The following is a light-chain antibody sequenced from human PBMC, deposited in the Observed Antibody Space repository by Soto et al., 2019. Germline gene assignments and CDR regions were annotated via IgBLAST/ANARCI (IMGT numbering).Light chain of an antibody. J-gene: IGLJ1*01. CDR1: SSDVGGYNY. Sequence: QSVLTQPASVSGSPGQSITISCTGTSSDVGGYNYVSWYQQHPGKAPKLMIYEVSNRPSRVSNRFSGSQSGNTASLTISGLQAEHEADYYCSSYTRSSTPYVYGTGTKVTVL. V-gene: IGLV2-14*01. CDR3: SSYTRSSTPYV. CDR2: EVS.